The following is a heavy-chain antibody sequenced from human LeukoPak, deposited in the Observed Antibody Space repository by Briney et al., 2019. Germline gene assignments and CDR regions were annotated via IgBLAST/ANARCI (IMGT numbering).Heavy chain of an antibody. Sequence: ASVKVSCKASGYTFTSYGISWVRQAPGQGLEWMGWISAYNGNTNYAQKLQGRVTMTTDTSTSTAYMELRSLRSDDTAVYYCARARGWYCSSTSCYRNRLELYEGDDYWGQGTLVTVSS. V-gene: IGHV1-18*01. CDR1: GYTFTSYG. CDR3: ARARGWYCSSTSCYRNRLELYEGDDY. D-gene: IGHD2-2*02. CDR2: ISAYNGNT. J-gene: IGHJ4*02.